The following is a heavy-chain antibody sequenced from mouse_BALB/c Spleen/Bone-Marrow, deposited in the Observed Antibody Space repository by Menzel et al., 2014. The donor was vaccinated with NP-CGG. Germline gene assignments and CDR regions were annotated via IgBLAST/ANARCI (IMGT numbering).Heavy chain of an antibody. CDR1: GFTFTDYY. V-gene: IGHV7-3*02. CDR2: IRNKANGYTT. CDR3: ARDRRYDLAWFAY. J-gene: IGHJ3*01. D-gene: IGHD2-14*01. Sequence: EVMLVESGGGLVQPGGSLRLSCATSGFTFTDYYMSWVRQPPGKALEWLGFIRNKANGYTTEYSASVKDRFTISRDNSQSILYLQMNTLRAEDSATYYCARDRRYDLAWFAYWGQGTLVTVSA.